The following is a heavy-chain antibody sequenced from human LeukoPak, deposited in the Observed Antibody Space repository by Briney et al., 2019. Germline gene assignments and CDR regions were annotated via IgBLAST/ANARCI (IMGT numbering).Heavy chain of an antibody. Sequence: PGGSLRLSCAASEFTFSSYNMNWVRQAPGKGLEWVSCISGSGKYIYYADSVKGRFTISRDNAKNSLYLQMNSLRAEDTAVYYCALGSGLRYFQHWGQGTLVTVSS. D-gene: IGHD6-19*01. CDR2: ISGSGKYI. CDR3: ALGSGLRYFQH. CDR1: EFTFSSYN. V-gene: IGHV3-21*01. J-gene: IGHJ1*01.